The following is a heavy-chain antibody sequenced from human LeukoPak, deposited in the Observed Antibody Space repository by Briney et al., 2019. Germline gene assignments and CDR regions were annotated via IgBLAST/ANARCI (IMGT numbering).Heavy chain of an antibody. V-gene: IGHV1-18*01. D-gene: IGHD2-2*02. Sequence: GASVKVSCKASGYTFTSYGISWVRQASGQGLEWMGWISAYNGNTNYAQKLQGRVTMTTDTSTSTAYMELRSLRSDDTAVYYCARSISIVVVPAAIDYFDYWGQGTLVTVSS. CDR1: GYTFTSYG. J-gene: IGHJ4*02. CDR3: ARSISIVVVPAAIDYFDY. CDR2: ISAYNGNT.